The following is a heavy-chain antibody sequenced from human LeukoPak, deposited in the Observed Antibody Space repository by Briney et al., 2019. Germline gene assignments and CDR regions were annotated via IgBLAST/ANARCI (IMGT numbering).Heavy chain of an antibody. D-gene: IGHD3-9*01. CDR2: IYHSGST. CDR1: GGSISSGGYS. Sequence: SETLSLTCSVFGGSISSGGYSWSWIRQPPGKGLEWIGYIYHSGSTYYNPSLKSRVTISVDRSKNQFSLKLSSVTAADTAVYYCARYFGWFDPWGQGTLVTVSS. CDR3: ARYFGWFDP. V-gene: IGHV4-30-2*01. J-gene: IGHJ5*02.